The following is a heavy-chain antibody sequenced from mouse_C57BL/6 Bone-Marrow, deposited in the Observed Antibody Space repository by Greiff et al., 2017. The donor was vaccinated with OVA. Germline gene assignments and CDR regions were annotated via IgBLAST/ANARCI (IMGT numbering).Heavy chain of an antibody. CDR2: IDPETGGT. Sequence: VKLMESGAELVRPGASVTLSCKASGYTFTDYEMHWVKQTPVHGLEWIGAIDPETGGTAYNQKFKGKAILTADKSSSTAYMELRSLTSEDSAVYYCTAITTVFDYWGQGTTLTVSS. D-gene: IGHD1-1*01. CDR3: TAITTVFDY. V-gene: IGHV1-15*01. CDR1: GYTFTDYE. J-gene: IGHJ2*01.